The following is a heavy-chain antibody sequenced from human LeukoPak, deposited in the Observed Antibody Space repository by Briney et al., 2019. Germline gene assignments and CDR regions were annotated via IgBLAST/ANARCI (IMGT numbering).Heavy chain of an antibody. CDR1: GYIFTSYG. V-gene: IGHV1-18*01. Sequence: ASVKVSCKASGYIFTSYGISWVRQAPGQGLEWMGWISAYNGNTNYAQKLQGRVTMTTDTSTSTAYLELSSLRSEDTAVYYCARDNSVRDEAWWFNPWGQGTLVTVSS. J-gene: IGHJ5*02. CDR2: ISAYNGNT. CDR3: ARDNSVRDEAWWFNP. D-gene: IGHD5-24*01.